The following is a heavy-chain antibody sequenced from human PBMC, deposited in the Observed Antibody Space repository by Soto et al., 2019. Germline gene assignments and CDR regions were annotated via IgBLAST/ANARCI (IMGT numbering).Heavy chain of an antibody. J-gene: IGHJ6*02. Sequence: GASVKVSCKLSGCTLTELSMPWVRQAPLNGREWMGGLDPQDGETNYAQKFQGRVTMTEDTSTDKAYMELSSRRSEDTAVYYCATDLFYYSYAMDVWGQGTTVTVSS. CDR2: LDPQDGET. CDR1: GCTLTELS. V-gene: IGHV1-24*01. CDR3: ATDLFYYSYAMDV.